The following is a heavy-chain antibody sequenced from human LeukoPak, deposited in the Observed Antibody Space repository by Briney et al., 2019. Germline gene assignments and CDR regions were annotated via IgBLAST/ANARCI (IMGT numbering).Heavy chain of an antibody. V-gene: IGHV4-34*01. J-gene: IGHJ4*02. CDR2: ISHTEGT. CDR1: GVSINDYY. D-gene: IGHD1-26*01. CDR3: ARWEGGSYYDFDY. Sequence: PSETLSLTCGVFGVSINDYYWSWIRQSPGKGLEWIGEISHTEGTRYNPSLESRVTMSVGTSENQLSLKLIFVTAADTAVYYCARWEGGSYYDFDYWGQGTLVTVSS.